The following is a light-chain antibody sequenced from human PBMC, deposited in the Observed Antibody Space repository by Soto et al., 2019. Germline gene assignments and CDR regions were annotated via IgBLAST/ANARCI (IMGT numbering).Light chain of an antibody. V-gene: IGKV3-15*01. J-gene: IGKJ1*01. CDR1: QSVSSN. CDR3: QQFDNWPRT. CDR2: GAS. Sequence: EIVMTQSPATLSVSPGERATLSCRASQSVSSNLAWYQQKPGQAPRLLIFGASTRATGIPARFSGSGSGTEFTLTISSLQPEDFAVYYCQQFDNWPRTFGQGTTVDTK.